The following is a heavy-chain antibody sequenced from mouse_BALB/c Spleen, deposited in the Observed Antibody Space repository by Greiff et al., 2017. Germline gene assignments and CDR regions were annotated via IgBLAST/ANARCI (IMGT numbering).Heavy chain of an antibody. Sequence: VQLQESGPGLVKPSQSLSLTCTVTGYSITSDYAWNWIRQFPGNKLEWMGYISYSGSTSYNPSLKSRISITRDTSKNQFFLQLNSVTTEDTATYYCARSEGAMDYWGQGTSVTVSS. J-gene: IGHJ4*01. CDR1: GYSITSDYA. V-gene: IGHV3-2*02. CDR3: ARSEGAMDY. CDR2: ISYSGST.